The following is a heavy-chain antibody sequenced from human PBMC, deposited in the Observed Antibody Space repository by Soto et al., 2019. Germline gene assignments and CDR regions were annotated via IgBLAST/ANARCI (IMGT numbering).Heavy chain of an antibody. CDR3: ARMSYYDILTGQYYFDY. J-gene: IGHJ4*02. V-gene: IGHV2-26*01. Sequence: SCPTLVNPTETLTLTCIVSGFSLSNARMGVSWIRQPPGKALEWLAHIFSNDEKSYSTSLKSRLTISKDTSKSQVALTMTNMDPVDTATYYCARMSYYDILTGQYYFDYWGQGTLVTVSS. CDR2: IFSNDEK. CDR1: GFSLSNARMG. D-gene: IGHD3-9*01.